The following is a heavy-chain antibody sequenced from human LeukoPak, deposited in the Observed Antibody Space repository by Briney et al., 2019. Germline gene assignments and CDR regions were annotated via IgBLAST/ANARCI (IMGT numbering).Heavy chain of an antibody. J-gene: IGHJ4*02. CDR1: GYTFTAYY. CDR3: AYQAAAGWYYFDD. D-gene: IGHD6-25*01. V-gene: IGHV1-2*02. CDR2: INPNTGVS. Sequence: ASVKVSCKASGYTFTAYYIHWVQQAPGQGLQWMGWINPNTGVSNYAQKFQGRVTMTSDTSISTAHMELSRLRSDDTAIYYCAYQAAAGWYYFDDWGQGTLVTVSS.